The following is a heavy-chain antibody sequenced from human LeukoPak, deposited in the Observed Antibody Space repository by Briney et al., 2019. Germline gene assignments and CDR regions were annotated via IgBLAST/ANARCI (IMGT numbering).Heavy chain of an antibody. CDR3: ARDWGYQLLAY. Sequence: ASVKVSCKASGYAFTGYAIHWVRQAPGQRLDWMGWISAGNGNTKYSQKFQGRVTITRDTSATTAYMELSSLKSEDTAVYYCARDWGYQLLAYWGQGTLVTVSS. J-gene: IGHJ4*02. V-gene: IGHV1-3*01. CDR2: ISAGNGNT. CDR1: GYAFTGYA. D-gene: IGHD2-2*01.